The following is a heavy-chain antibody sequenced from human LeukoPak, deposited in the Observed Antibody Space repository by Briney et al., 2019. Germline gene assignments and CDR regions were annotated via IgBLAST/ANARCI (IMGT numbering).Heavy chain of an antibody. CDR1: GYTFTSYY. Sequence: ASVKVSCKASGYTFTSYYMHWVRQAPGQGLEWMGIINPSGGSANYAQKFQGRVTMTRDTYTSTVYMELSSLRSEDTAVYYCARAGVQDSSGYLAAFDIWGQGTVVTVSS. V-gene: IGHV1-46*01. CDR2: INPSGGSA. J-gene: IGHJ3*02. D-gene: IGHD3-22*01. CDR3: ARAGVQDSSGYLAAFDI.